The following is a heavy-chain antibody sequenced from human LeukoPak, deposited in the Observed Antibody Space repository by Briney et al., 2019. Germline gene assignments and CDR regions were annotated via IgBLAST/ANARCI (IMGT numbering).Heavy chain of an antibody. CDR1: GFTFSSYG. V-gene: IGHV3-33*01. Sequence: GGSLRLSCAASGFTFSSYGMHWVRQAPGQGLEWVAVIWYDGSNKYYADSVKGRFTISRDNSKNTLYLQMNSLRAEDTAVYYCARDSSSWYYYYGMDVWGQGTTVTVSS. J-gene: IGHJ6*02. D-gene: IGHD6-13*01. CDR2: IWYDGSNK. CDR3: ARDSSSWYYYYGMDV.